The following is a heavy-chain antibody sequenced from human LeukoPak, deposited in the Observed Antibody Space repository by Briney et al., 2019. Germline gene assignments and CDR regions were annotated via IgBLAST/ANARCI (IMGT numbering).Heavy chain of an antibody. CDR3: AKDNVAAAGRYFDY. D-gene: IGHD6-13*01. CDR1: GFTFSNYG. Sequence: GGPLRLSCAASGFTFSNYGMHWVRQAPGKGLEWVALISYDGSNKYFADSVKGRFAISRDNSKNTLYLQMHSLRAEDTAVYYCAKDNVAAAGRYFDYWGQGTLVTVSS. V-gene: IGHV3-30*18. J-gene: IGHJ4*02. CDR2: ISYDGSNK.